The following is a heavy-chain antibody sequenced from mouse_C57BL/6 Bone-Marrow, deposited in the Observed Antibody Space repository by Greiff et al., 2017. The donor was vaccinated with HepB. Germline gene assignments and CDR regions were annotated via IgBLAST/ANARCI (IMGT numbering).Heavy chain of an antibody. CDR3: ARSDGSSWVYYFDY. J-gene: IGHJ2*01. CDR1: GYTFTSYW. CDR2: IYPGSGST. Sequence: QVQLKESGAELVKPGASVKMSCKASGYTFTSYWITWVKQRPGQGLEWIGDIYPGSGSTNYNEKFKSKATLTVDTSSSTAYMQLSSLTSEDSAVYYCARSDGSSWVYYFDYWGQGTTLTVSS. D-gene: IGHD1-1*01. V-gene: IGHV1-55*01.